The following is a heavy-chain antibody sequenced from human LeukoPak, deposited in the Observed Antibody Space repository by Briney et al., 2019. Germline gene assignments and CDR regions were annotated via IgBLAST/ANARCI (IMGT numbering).Heavy chain of an antibody. CDR3: ARLRIAAAGPFDY. CDR1: GHTFTGYY. J-gene: IGHJ4*02. V-gene: IGHV1-18*04. D-gene: IGHD6-13*01. Sequence: ASVKVSCKASGHTFTGYYMHWVRQAPGQGLEWMGWISAYNGNTNYAQKLQGRVTMTTDTSTSTAYMELRSLRSDDTAVYYCARLRIAAAGPFDYWGQGTLVTVSS. CDR2: ISAYNGNT.